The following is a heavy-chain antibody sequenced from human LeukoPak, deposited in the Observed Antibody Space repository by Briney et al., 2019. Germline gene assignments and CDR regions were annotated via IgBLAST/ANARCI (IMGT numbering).Heavy chain of an antibody. V-gene: IGHV3-33*06. Sequence: HPGRSLRLSCAASGFTFSSYGMHWVRQAPGKGLEWVAVIWYDGSNKYYADSVKGRFTISRDNSKNTLYLQMNSLGAEDTAVYYCAKGDYDYPCWGQGTLVTVSS. D-gene: IGHD3-16*01. CDR2: IWYDGSNK. CDR3: AKGDYDYPC. J-gene: IGHJ4*02. CDR1: GFTFSSYG.